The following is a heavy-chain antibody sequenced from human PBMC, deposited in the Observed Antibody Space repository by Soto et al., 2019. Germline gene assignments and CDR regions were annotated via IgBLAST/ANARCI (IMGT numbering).Heavy chain of an antibody. CDR3: ATAGYCSSTSCANWFDP. J-gene: IGHJ5*02. V-gene: IGHV1-24*01. D-gene: IGHD2-2*01. CDR2: FDPEDGET. CDR1: GYTLTELS. Sequence: ASVKVSCKVSGYTLTELSMHWVRQAPGKGLEWMGGFDPEDGETIYAQKFQGRVTMTEDTSTDTAYMELSSLRSEDTAVYYCATAGYCSSTSCANWFDPWGQGTLVTVS.